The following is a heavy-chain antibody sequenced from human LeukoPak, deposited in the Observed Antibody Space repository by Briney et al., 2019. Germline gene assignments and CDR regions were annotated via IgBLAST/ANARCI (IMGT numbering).Heavy chain of an antibody. CDR3: ARSTVSNSDFDY. Sequence: ASVKVSCKSSGYTFTGYYMHGVRQAPGQGREWMGLINPNSGCTHYAQKLQDRVTMTRDRPIRTAYMELSRLRSDDTAVYYCARSTVSNSDFDYWGQGTLVTVSS. D-gene: IGHD4-11*01. CDR1: GYTFTGYY. V-gene: IGHV1-2*02. J-gene: IGHJ4*02. CDR2: INPNSGCT.